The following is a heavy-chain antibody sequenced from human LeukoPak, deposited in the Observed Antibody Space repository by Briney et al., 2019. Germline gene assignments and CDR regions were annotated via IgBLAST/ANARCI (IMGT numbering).Heavy chain of an antibody. CDR1: GGSFSGYY. CDR3: ARGLEHYDILTGYYSQEFDY. V-gene: IGHV4-34*01. Sequence: ASETLSLTCAVYGGSFSGYYWSWIRQPPGKGLEWIGEINHSGSTNYNPSLKSRVTISVDTSKNQFSLKLSSVTAADTAVYYCARGLEHYDILTGYYSQEFDYWGQGTLVTVSS. CDR2: INHSGST. J-gene: IGHJ4*02. D-gene: IGHD3-9*01.